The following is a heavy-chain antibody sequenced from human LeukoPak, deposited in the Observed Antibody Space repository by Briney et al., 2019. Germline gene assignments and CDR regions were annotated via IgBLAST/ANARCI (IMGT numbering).Heavy chain of an antibody. CDR1: GGSISSYY. Sequence: SETLSVNCSVSGGSISSYYWSWIRQPPGKGLEWIGYIYYSGSTNYNPSLKSRVTISVDTSKNQFSLKLSSVTAADTAVYYCARGSGYSSCWYVPLDYWGQGTLVTVSS. J-gene: IGHJ4*02. CDR2: IYYSGST. V-gene: IGHV4-59*01. CDR3: ARGSGYSSCWYVPLDY. D-gene: IGHD6-19*01.